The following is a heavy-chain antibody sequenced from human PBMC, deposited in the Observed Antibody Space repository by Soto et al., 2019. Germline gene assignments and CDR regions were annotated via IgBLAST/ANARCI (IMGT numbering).Heavy chain of an antibody. J-gene: IGHJ3*02. CDR3: ARSIYVWGSYRYTTDGGALDI. D-gene: IGHD3-16*02. V-gene: IGHV4-59*01. Sequence: XETLSLTCTVSGGSMSSYYWSWIRQPPGKGLEWIGYIYYSGSTNYNPSLKSRVTISVDTSKNQFSLKLSSVTAADTAVYYCARSIYVWGSYRYTTDGGALDIWGQGTMVTVSS. CDR2: IYYSGST. CDR1: GGSMSSYY.